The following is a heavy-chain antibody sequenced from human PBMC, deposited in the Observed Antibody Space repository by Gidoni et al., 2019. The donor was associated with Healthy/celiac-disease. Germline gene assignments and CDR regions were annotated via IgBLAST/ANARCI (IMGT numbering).Heavy chain of an antibody. CDR3: ARDGGNTAMALDY. Sequence: QLQLQESGPGLVKPSETLSLTCTVPGGSISSSSYYWGWIRQPPGKGLEWIGSIYYSGSTYYNPSLKSRVTISVDTSKNQFSLKLSSVTAADTAVYYCARDGGNTAMALDYWGQGTLVTVSS. D-gene: IGHD5-18*01. J-gene: IGHJ4*02. CDR1: GGSISSSSYY. CDR2: IYYSGST. V-gene: IGHV4-39*01.